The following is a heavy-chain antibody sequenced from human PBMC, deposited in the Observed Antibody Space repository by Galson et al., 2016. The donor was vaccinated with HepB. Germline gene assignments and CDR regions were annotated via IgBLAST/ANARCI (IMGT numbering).Heavy chain of an antibody. CDR3: TRASFTTFGILRGYFQH. V-gene: IGHV3-30*04. Sequence: SLRLSCAASGFTFSNYAFHWVRQTPGNGLEWVSVISYDGSNKYYSDSVNGRFIISRDNSTNTIILHMNSLRSEDTGVYHCTRASFTTFGILRGYFQHWGQGSRVTVSS. CDR1: GFTFSNYA. D-gene: IGHD3-3*01. CDR2: ISYDGSNK. J-gene: IGHJ1*01.